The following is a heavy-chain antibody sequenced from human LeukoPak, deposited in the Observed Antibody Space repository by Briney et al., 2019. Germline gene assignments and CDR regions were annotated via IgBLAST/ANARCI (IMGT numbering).Heavy chain of an antibody. J-gene: IGHJ6*02. CDR2: ISYDGSNK. D-gene: IGHD6-13*01. CDR3: VRAAAGTRDGYYYYGMDV. CDR1: GFTFSSYA. V-gene: IGHV3-30-3*01. Sequence: GGSLRLSCAASGFTFSSYAMHWVRQAPGKGLEWVAVISYDGSNKYYADSVKGRFTISRDNSKNTLYLQMNSLRAEDTAVYYCVRAAAGTRDGYYYYGMDVWAQGTRVTVSS.